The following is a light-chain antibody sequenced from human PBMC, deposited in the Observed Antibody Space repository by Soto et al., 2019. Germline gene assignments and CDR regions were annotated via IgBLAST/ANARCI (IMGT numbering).Light chain of an antibody. CDR3: YSYTSSSTVV. CDR1: SSDVGGYKY. Sequence: QPALTQPASVSGSPGQSITISCTGTSSDVGGYKYVSWYHQYPGKAPKLMIYEVSNRPSGVSDRFSGSKSGNTASLTISGLQAEDEGDYYCYSYTSSSTVVFGGGTKVTVL. J-gene: IGLJ2*01. V-gene: IGLV2-14*01. CDR2: EVS.